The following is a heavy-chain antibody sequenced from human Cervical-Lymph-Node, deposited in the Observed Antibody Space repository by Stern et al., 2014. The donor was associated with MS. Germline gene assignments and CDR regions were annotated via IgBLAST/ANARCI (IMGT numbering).Heavy chain of an antibody. V-gene: IGHV4-61*02. Sequence: QVQLQESGPGLVKPSQTLSLTCTVSGGSVSSGNYYWTWLRQPAGKGLEWSGRISTSGITNYNPSLKSRVTISVDTYRKQFSLKMTSVTAADTAVYFCARDRGRYYGSGTYIYYFDYWGQGALVTVSS. J-gene: IGHJ4*02. D-gene: IGHD3-10*01. CDR1: GGSVSSGNYY. CDR3: ARDRGRYYGSGTYIYYFDY. CDR2: ISTSGIT.